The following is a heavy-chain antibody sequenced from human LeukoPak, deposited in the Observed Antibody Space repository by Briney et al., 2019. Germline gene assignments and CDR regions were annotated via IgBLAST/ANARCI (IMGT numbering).Heavy chain of an antibody. V-gene: IGHV4-39*07. CDR3: ARDHHYYGSGSYHY. D-gene: IGHD3-10*01. Sequence: SETLSLTCTVSGGSISSSSYYWGWLRQPPGRGLEGIGSIYYSGSTYYNPSLKRRVTISVKTAKKQCSLERSYVTTADTAVYYCARDHHYYGSGSYHYWGQGTLVTVSS. CDR2: IYYSGST. J-gene: IGHJ4*02. CDR1: GGSISSSSYY.